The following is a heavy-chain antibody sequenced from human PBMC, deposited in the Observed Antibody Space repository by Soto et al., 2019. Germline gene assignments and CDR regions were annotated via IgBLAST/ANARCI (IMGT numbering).Heavy chain of an antibody. D-gene: IGHD3-3*01. V-gene: IGHV1-69*06. J-gene: IGHJ4*02. CDR1: GGTLSSFINYP. CDR2: IVPTVGTV. Sequence: QMQLVQSGAEVKKPGSSVKVSCKASGGTLSSFINYPINWVRQAPGQGREWMGGIVPTVGTVNYAQKFQGRVTITADKSAGTAYMEVSSLRSEDTAIYYCARRDTSGFLRYFDNWGQVTLVTVSS. CDR3: ARRDTSGFLRYFDN.